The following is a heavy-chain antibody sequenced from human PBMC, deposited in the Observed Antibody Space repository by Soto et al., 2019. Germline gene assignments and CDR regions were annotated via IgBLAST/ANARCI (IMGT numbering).Heavy chain of an antibody. CDR3: ARDRLRGYDSSGFYS. Sequence: VASVQVSCKASGYTFTSYGISWVRQAPGQGLEWMGWISAYNGNTKYAQKLQGRVTMTTATSTNTVFLELRSLKSDDTAIYHCARDRLRGYDSSGFYSWGQGTMVTVSS. CDR2: ISAYNGNT. CDR1: GYTFTSYG. V-gene: IGHV1-18*01. J-gene: IGHJ4*02. D-gene: IGHD3-22*01.